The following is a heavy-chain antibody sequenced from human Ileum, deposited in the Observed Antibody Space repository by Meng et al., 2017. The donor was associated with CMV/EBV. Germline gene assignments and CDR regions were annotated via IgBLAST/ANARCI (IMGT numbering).Heavy chain of an antibody. CDR2: IKPDGSDK. V-gene: IGHV3-7*01. Sequence: GESLKISCAVSGLTFSDHWMTWVRQAPGKGLEWVANIKPDGSDKQYVDSVRGRFTISRDNAKNSLFLQMNSLRVDDTAVYYCAAGNYFNDWGQGTLVTVSS. CDR1: GLTFSDHW. J-gene: IGHJ4*02. CDR3: AAGNYFND.